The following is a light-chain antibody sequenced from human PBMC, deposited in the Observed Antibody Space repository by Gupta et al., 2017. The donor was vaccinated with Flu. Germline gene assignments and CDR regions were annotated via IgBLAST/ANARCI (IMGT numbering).Light chain of an antibody. CDR2: KDS. J-gene: IGLJ2*01. CDR1: ALPKQY. V-gene: IGLV3-25*03. Sequence: GDALPKQYAYWYQQKPGQAPVLVIYKDSERPSGIHERFSGSSSGTTVTLTISGVQAEDEADYYCQSADSSGTYGVFGGGTKLTVL. CDR3: QSADSSGTYGV.